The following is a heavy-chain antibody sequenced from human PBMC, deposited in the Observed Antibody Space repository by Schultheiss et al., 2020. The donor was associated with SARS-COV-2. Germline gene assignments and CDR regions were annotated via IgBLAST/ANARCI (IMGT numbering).Heavy chain of an antibody. Sequence: SETLSLTCAVYGGSFSGYYWSWIRQPPGKGLEWIGEINHSGSTNYNPSLKSRVTISVDTSKNQFSLKLSSVTAADTAVYYCARDRHYGDYPYYGMDVWGQGTTVTVSS. CDR1: GGSFSGYY. J-gene: IGHJ6*02. V-gene: IGHV4-34*01. CDR3: ARDRHYGDYPYYGMDV. D-gene: IGHD4-17*01. CDR2: INHSGST.